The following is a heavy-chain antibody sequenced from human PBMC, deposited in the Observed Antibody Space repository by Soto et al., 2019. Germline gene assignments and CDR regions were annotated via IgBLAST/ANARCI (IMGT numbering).Heavy chain of an antibody. CDR1: GYTFTSYG. Sequence: ASVKVSCKASGYTFTSYGISWVRQAPGQGLEWMGWISAYNGNTNYAQKLQGRVTMTTDTSTSTAYMELRSLRSDDTAVYYCARDFTPQITFGGVIVLNWGQGTLVTVSS. CDR3: ARDFTPQITFGGVIVLN. D-gene: IGHD3-16*02. V-gene: IGHV1-18*01. J-gene: IGHJ4*02. CDR2: ISAYNGNT.